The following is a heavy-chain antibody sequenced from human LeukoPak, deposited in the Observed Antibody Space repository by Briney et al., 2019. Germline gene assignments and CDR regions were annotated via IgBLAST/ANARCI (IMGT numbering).Heavy chain of an antibody. D-gene: IGHD1-26*01. CDR3: ARSLSGSYPTYYFDY. Sequence: SETLSLTCTVSGGSISSSSYYWVWIRQPPGKGLEWIGSINYSGSTYYNSSLKNRVTISVDTSKNQFSLKLSSVTAADTAVYYCARSLSGSYPTYYFDYWGQGTLVTVSS. J-gene: IGHJ4*02. V-gene: IGHV4-39*01. CDR2: INYSGST. CDR1: GGSISSSSYY.